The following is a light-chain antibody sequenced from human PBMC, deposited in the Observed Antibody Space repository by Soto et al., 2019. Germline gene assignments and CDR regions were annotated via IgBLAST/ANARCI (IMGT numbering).Light chain of an antibody. CDR3: SSYAGSSNV. Sequence: QSVLTQPPSASGSPGQSVAISCTGTSSDVGGYNYVSWYQQHPGKAPKLMIYEVSKRPSGVPDRFSGSKSGNTASLTVSGLQAEDEADYYCSSYAGSSNVFRTGTKVTVL. J-gene: IGLJ1*01. CDR2: EVS. V-gene: IGLV2-8*01. CDR1: SSDVGGYNY.